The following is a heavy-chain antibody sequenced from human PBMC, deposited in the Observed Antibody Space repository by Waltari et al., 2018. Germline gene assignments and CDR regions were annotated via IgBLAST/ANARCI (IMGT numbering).Heavy chain of an antibody. CDR1: AASFSGSY. Sequence: QVHLQPRGAGLLKPSDPLSLTCAAYAASFSGSYWTWLRQPPGKGLEWTGEINHSGTTNYNPSLKSRVTISVDTSKNQCSLKLSAVTAADTAVYYCARRRGYQAGGGVDYWGQGTLVTVSS. V-gene: IGHV4-34*01. J-gene: IGHJ4*02. CDR3: ARRRGYQAGGGVDY. D-gene: IGHD5-12*01. CDR2: INHSGTT.